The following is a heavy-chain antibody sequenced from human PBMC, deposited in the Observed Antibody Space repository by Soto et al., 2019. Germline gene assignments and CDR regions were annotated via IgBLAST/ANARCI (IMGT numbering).Heavy chain of an antibody. J-gene: IGHJ6*03. CDR2: IKQDGSEK. CDR3: ARAAHDSSGWYTDYYYYYMDV. V-gene: IGHV3-7*01. D-gene: IGHD6-19*01. Sequence: EVQLVESGGGLVQPGGSLRLSCAASGFTFSSYWMSWVRQAPGKGLEWVANIKQDGSEKYYVDSVKGRFTISRDNAKNSLYLQMNSLRAEDTAVYYCARAAHDSSGWYTDYYYYYMDVWGTGTTVTVSS. CDR1: GFTFSSYW.